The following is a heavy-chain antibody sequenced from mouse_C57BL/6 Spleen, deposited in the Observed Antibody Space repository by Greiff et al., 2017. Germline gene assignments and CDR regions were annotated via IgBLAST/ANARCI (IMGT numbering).Heavy chain of an antibody. CDR1: GYAFSSSW. J-gene: IGHJ4*01. D-gene: IGHD2-5*01. CDR2: IYPGDGDT. Sequence: VMLVESGPELVKPGASVKISCKASGYAFSSSWMNWVKQRPGKGLEWIGRIYPGDGDTNYNGKFKGKATLTADKSSSTAYMQLSSLTSEDSAVYFCARWGSYYSNPYAMDYWGQGTSVTVSS. V-gene: IGHV1-82*01. CDR3: ARWGSYYSNPYAMDY.